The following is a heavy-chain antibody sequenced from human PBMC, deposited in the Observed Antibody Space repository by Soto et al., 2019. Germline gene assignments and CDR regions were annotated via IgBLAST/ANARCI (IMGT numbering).Heavy chain of an antibody. CDR1: GFTFTSSA. CDR3: AAQPSDSSGYYGSYYFDY. Sequence: SVKVSLKASGFTFTSSAVQWVRQARGQRLEWIGWIVVGSGNTNYAQKFQERVTITRDMSTSTAYMELSSLRSEDTAVYYCAAQPSDSSGYYGSYYFDYWGQGTLVTVSS. D-gene: IGHD3-22*01. V-gene: IGHV1-58*01. CDR2: IVVGSGNT. J-gene: IGHJ4*02.